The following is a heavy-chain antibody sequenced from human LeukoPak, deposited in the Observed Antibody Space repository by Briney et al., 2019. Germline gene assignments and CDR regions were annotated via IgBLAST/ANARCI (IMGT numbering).Heavy chain of an antibody. CDR3: ARDPYYYDSSGYYSDAFDI. V-gene: IGHV1-18*04. Sequence: ASVKVSCKASGYTFTGYYIHWVRQAPGQGLEWMGWISAYNGITNYAQKLQGRVIMTTDTSTSTAYMELRSLRSDDTAVYYCARDPYYYDSSGYYSDAFDIWGQGTMVTVSS. J-gene: IGHJ3*02. D-gene: IGHD3-22*01. CDR1: GYTFTGYY. CDR2: ISAYNGIT.